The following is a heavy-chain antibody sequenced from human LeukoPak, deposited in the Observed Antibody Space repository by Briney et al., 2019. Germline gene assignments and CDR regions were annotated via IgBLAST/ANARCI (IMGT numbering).Heavy chain of an antibody. CDR1: GFTFSNAW. Sequence: PGGSLRLSCAASGFTFSNAWMSWVRQAPGKGLEWVSGISSSGGSTYYADSVKGRFTISRDNSRNTLYLQMNSLRAEDTAVYYCARHLLWFGELSGGFDYWGQGTLVTVSS. CDR3: ARHLLWFGELSGGFDY. D-gene: IGHD3-10*01. CDR2: ISSSGGST. V-gene: IGHV3-23*01. J-gene: IGHJ4*02.